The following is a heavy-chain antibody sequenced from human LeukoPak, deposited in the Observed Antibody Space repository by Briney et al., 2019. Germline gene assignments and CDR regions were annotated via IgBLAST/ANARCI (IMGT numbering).Heavy chain of an antibody. CDR1: GFTFSSYG. CDR3: AKSPPFGNPHLDY. J-gene: IGHJ4*01. CDR2: ISYDGSNK. V-gene: IGHV3-30*18. Sequence: PGRSLRLPCAASGFTFSSYGMHWVRQAPGKGLEWVTVISYDGSNKYYADSVKGRFTISRDNSKNTLYLQMNSLRAEDTAVYYCAKSPPFGNPHLDYWGHGTLVTVSS. D-gene: IGHD3-10*01.